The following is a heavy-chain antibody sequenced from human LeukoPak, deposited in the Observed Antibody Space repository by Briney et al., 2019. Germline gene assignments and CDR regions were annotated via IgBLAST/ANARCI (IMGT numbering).Heavy chain of an antibody. D-gene: IGHD2-21*02. Sequence: SVKVSCKASGGTFSSYAISWVRQAPGQGLEWMGRIIPILGVANYAQKFQGRVTITADKSTSTAYMELSSLRSEDTAVYYCARDPLATVVTTNDYWGQGTLVTVSS. J-gene: IGHJ4*02. CDR2: IIPILGVA. CDR3: ARDPLATVVTTNDY. V-gene: IGHV1-69*04. CDR1: GGTFSSYA.